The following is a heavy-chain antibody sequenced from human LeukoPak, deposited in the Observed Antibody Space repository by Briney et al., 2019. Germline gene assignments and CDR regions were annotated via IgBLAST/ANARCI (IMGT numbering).Heavy chain of an antibody. D-gene: IGHD3-10*01. CDR1: GGSISSYY. CDR3: ARAAPWFGEFDAFDI. J-gene: IGHJ3*02. Sequence: SETLSLTCTVSGGSISSYYWSWIRQPPGKGLEWIGYIYYSGSTNYNPSLKSRVTISVDTSKNQFSLKMSSVTAADTAVYYCARAAPWFGEFDAFDIWGQGTMVTVSS. CDR2: IYYSGST. V-gene: IGHV4-59*01.